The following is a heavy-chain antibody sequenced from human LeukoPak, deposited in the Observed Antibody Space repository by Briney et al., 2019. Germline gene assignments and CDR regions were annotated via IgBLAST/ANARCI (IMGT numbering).Heavy chain of an antibody. CDR3: ARRWGGRSIQLWLPFDY. CDR2: IIPIFGTA. D-gene: IGHD5-18*01. Sequence: GASVKVSCKASGGTFSSYAISWVRQAPGQGLEWMGGIIPIFGTANYAQKFQGRVTITADESTSTAYMELSSLRSEDTAVYYCARRWGGRSIQLWLPFDYWGQGTLVTVSS. V-gene: IGHV1-69*13. CDR1: GGTFSSYA. J-gene: IGHJ4*02.